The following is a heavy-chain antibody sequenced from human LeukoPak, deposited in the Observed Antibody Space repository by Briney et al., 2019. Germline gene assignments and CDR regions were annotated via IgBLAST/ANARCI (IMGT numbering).Heavy chain of an antibody. J-gene: IGHJ6*03. CDR1: GGSFSGYY. V-gene: IGHV4-34*01. CDR3: ARQYSSSLFYDYYYYMDV. D-gene: IGHD6-6*01. CDR2: INHSGST. Sequence: SETLSLTCAVYGGSFSGYYWSWLRQPPGKGLEWIGEINHSGSTNYNPSLKSRVTISVDTSKNQFSLKLSSVTAADTAVYYCARQYSSSLFYDYYYYMDVWGKGTTVTVSS.